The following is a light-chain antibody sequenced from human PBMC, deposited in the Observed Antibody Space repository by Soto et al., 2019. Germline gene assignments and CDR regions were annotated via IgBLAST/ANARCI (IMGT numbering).Light chain of an antibody. V-gene: IGKV3-20*01. Sequence: EIVLTQSPGTLSLSPGERATLSCRTRQNVDSAKLAWYQQKPGQAPRLLIYGASSRATGIPDRFSGSGSGTDFTLTINRVEPEDFAVYYCQQYGSSPWTFVQGTKV. J-gene: IGKJ1*01. CDR3: QQYGSSPWT. CDR1: QNVDSAK. CDR2: GAS.